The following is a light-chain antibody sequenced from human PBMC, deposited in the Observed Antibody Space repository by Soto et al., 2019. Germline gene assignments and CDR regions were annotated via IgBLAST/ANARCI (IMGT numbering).Light chain of an antibody. J-gene: IGLJ1*01. Sequence: SYELTHPPSVSVAPGKTARVTCGGNNIGSKSVHGYQQKPGQAPVLVIYYDSDRPSEIPERCSGSNSGNTATLTISRVEAGDEADYYCQVWDSSSDSYVFGTGTKLTVL. CDR1: NIGSKS. CDR2: YDS. CDR3: QVWDSSSDSYV. V-gene: IGLV3-21*04.